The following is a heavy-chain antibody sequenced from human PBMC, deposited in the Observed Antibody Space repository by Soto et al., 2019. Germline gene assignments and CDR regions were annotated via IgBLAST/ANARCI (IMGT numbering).Heavy chain of an antibody. D-gene: IGHD2-8*01. J-gene: IGHJ2*01. V-gene: IGHV4-30-4*01. CDR1: GGSISGGVHS. CDR2: IFDSGST. Sequence: QVQLQESGPGLVKPSETLSLTCTVSGGSISGGVHSWSWIRQPPGKGLEWSGHIFDSGSTYYTPSLKSRLTISVDTSKNQFSLRLSSVTAADTAVYYCAREIMPLTNDWYFDLWGRGTLVTVSS. CDR3: AREIMPLTNDWYFDL.